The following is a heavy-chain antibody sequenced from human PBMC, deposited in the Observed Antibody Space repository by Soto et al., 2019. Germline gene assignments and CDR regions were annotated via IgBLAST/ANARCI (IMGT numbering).Heavy chain of an antibody. Sequence: EVQLLESGGGLVQPGGSLRLSCAASGFTFSSYAMSWVRQAPGKGLEWVSVISGSGGSTYYADSVKGRFTISRDNSMNTLYLQMNSLRAEDTAVYYCAKGLAWLVLYGFDYWGQGTLVTVSS. D-gene: IGHD6-19*01. CDR1: GFTFSSYA. J-gene: IGHJ4*02. CDR2: ISGSGGST. V-gene: IGHV3-23*01. CDR3: AKGLAWLVLYGFDY.